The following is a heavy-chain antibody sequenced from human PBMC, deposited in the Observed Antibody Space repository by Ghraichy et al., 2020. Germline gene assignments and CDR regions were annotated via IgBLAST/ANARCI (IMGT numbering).Heavy chain of an antibody. CDR1: GYSFSDFG. Sequence: ASVKVSCKASGYSFSDFGIHWVRQAPGQRLEWVGWIIPRQGFTKYSEKLLDRVTITRDTAATTAYMELRSLRSEDTAVYYCTRHKTDTYYSDSSGFDLWGRGTLVTVSS. D-gene: IGHD3-22*01. J-gene: IGHJ2*01. CDR2: IIPRQGFT. V-gene: IGHV1-3*01. CDR3: TRHKTDTYYSDSSGFDL.